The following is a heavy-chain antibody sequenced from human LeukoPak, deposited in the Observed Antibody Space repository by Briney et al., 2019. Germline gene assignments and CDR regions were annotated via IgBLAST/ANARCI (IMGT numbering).Heavy chain of an antibody. CDR3: ARVKIKGGITIFKEYHYMAV. CDR2: SYYSGST. V-gene: IGHV4-39*01. J-gene: IGHJ6*03. D-gene: IGHD3-3*01. CDR1: GGSISSSSYY. Sequence: SETLSLTCTVSGGSISSSSYYWGWIRQPPGKGLEWIGSSYYSGSTYYNPSLKSRVTISVDTSKNQFSLKLSSVTAADTAVYYCARVKIKGGITIFKEYHYMAVWGKGTTVTVSS.